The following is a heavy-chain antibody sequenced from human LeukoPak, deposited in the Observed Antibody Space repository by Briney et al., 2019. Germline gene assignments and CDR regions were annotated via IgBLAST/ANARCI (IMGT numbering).Heavy chain of an antibody. CDR2: INHSGST. D-gene: IGHD1-14*01. CDR3: ARGYRGSDAFDI. Sequence: SETLSLTCTVSGGSISSGNYYWSWIRQPPGKGLEWIGEINHSGSTNYNPSLKSRVTISVDTSKNQFSLKLSSVTAADTAVYYCARGYRGSDAFDIWGQGTMVTVSS. J-gene: IGHJ3*02. CDR1: GGSISSGNYY. V-gene: IGHV4-39*07.